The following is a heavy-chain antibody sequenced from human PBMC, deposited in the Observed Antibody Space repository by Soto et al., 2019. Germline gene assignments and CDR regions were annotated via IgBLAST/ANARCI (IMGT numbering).Heavy chain of an antibody. D-gene: IGHD2-8*01. CDR3: ARPACSDGVCYIDY. V-gene: IGHV3-74*01. CDR1: GFTFRGYW. CDR2: INSDGSST. Sequence: GGSLRLSCAASGFTFRGYWMHWVRQAPGKGLLWISRINSDGSSTNYADSVQGRFIISRDNAKNTLDLQMNSLRAEDTAVYYCARPACSDGVCYIDYWGQGIQVTVSS. J-gene: IGHJ4*02.